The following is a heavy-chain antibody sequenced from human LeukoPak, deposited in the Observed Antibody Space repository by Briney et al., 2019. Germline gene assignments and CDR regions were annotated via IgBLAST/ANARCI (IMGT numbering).Heavy chain of an antibody. Sequence: PSETLSLTCAVYGGSFSGYYWSWIRQSPGKGLEWIGYIYYSGSTNYNPSLKSRVTISVDTSKNQFSLKLSSVTAADTAVYYCTGSYLYYYYYYMDVWGKGTTVTISS. CDR1: GGSFSGYY. CDR3: TGSYLYYYYYYMDV. CDR2: IYYSGST. D-gene: IGHD3-10*01. V-gene: IGHV4-59*01. J-gene: IGHJ6*03.